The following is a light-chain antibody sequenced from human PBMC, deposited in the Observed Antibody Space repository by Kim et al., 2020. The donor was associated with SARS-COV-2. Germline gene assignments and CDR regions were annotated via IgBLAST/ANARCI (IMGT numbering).Light chain of an antibody. J-gene: IGLJ3*02. CDR1: SNNVGNQG. CDR3: SAWDSSLSALV. CDR2: RNN. V-gene: IGLV10-54*01. Sequence: QVGLTQPPSVSKGLRQTATLTCTGNSNNVGNQGAAWLQQHQGHPPKLLSYRNNNRPSGISERLSASRSGNTASLTITGLQPEDEADYYCSAWDSSLSALVFGGGTKLTVL.